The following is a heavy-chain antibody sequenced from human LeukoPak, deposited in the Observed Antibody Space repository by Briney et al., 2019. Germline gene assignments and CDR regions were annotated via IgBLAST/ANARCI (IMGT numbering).Heavy chain of an antibody. V-gene: IGHV3-7*03. D-gene: IGHD4-11*01. J-gene: IGHJ4*02. CDR2: IKEDGSVK. Sequence: GGSLRLSCAASGFTFRTYWMHWVRQAPGKGLEWVANIKEDGSVKNYVDSVKGRFTISRDNAKNSLFLQMNSLRAEDTAVYYCARERYGNYNWGQGTLVTVSS. CDR1: GFTFRTYW. CDR3: ARERYGNYN.